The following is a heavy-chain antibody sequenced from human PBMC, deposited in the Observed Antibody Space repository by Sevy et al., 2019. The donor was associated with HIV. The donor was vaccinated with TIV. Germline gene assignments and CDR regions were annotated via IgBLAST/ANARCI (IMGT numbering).Heavy chain of an antibody. V-gene: IGHV4-39*01. CDR1: GGSISSSSYY. D-gene: IGHD1-26*01. J-gene: IGHJ5*02. Sequence: SETLSLTCTVSGGSISSSSYYWDWIRQPPGKGLGWIGNIYYTGTTYYNPSLKSRVTISVDRSKNQLSLKLNSLTAADTAVYYCARQQFSGSPLDPWGQGSLVTVSS. CDR3: ARQQFSGSPLDP. CDR2: IYYTGTT.